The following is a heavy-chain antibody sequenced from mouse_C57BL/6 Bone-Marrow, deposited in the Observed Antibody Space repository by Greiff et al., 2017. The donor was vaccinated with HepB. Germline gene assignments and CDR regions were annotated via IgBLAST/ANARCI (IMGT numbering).Heavy chain of an antibody. D-gene: IGHD4-1*01. Sequence: EVKLVESGEGLVKPGGSLKLSCAASGFTFSSYAMSWVRQTPEKRLEWVAYISSGGDYIYYADTVKGRFTISRDNARNTLYLQMSSLKSEDTAMYYCTRVELGRGRYFDVWGTGTTVTVSS. CDR2: ISSGGDYI. CDR1: GFTFSSYA. CDR3: TRVELGRGRYFDV. V-gene: IGHV5-9-1*02. J-gene: IGHJ1*03.